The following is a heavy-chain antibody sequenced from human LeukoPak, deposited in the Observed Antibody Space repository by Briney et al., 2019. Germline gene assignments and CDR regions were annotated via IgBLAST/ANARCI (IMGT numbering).Heavy chain of an antibody. CDR2: ISGSGGST. D-gene: IGHD6-13*01. CDR3: ARKPIVAAAVTN. CDR1: GFTFDDYG. Sequence: GGSLRLSCAASGFTFDDYGMSWVRQAPGKGLEWVSAISGSGGSTYYADSVKGRFTISRDNSKNTLYLQMNSLRAEDTAVYYCARKPIVAAAVTNWGQGTLVTVSS. J-gene: IGHJ4*02. V-gene: IGHV3-23*01.